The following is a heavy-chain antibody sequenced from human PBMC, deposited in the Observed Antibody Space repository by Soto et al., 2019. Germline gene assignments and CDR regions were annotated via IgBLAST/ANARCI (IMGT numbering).Heavy chain of an antibody. D-gene: IGHD2-15*01. Sequence: GGSLRLSCAASGFTFSSYGMHWVRQAPGKGLEWVAVISYDGSNKYYADSVKGRFTISRDNSKNTLYLQMNSLGAEDTAVYYCAKDHGYCSGGSCPQTAFDIWGQGTMVTVSS. V-gene: IGHV3-30*18. CDR1: GFTFSSYG. CDR3: AKDHGYCSGGSCPQTAFDI. CDR2: ISYDGSNK. J-gene: IGHJ3*02.